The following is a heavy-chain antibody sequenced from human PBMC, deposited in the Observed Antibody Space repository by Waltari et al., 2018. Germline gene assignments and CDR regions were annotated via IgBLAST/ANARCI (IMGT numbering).Heavy chain of an antibody. Sequence: EAQLVESGGGWVQPGGSLRLSCAASGFPFSSFWMSWVRLAPGKGRGWGANKKQDGSEEYYVDSVKGRFTISGDKAKNSLYLQRNSLGAEETAVYYCAREPIRDYYDSSGYLDYWGQGTLVTVSS. CDR1: GFPFSSFW. CDR2: KKQDGSEE. D-gene: IGHD3-22*01. CDR3: AREPIRDYYDSSGYLDY. V-gene: IGHV3-7*04. J-gene: IGHJ4*02.